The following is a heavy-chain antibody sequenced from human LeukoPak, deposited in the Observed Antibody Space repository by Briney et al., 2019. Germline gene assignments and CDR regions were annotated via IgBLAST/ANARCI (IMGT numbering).Heavy chain of an antibody. V-gene: IGHV1-2*02. CDR1: GYTFTGQY. CDR2: INPNSGGI. J-gene: IGHJ4*02. Sequence: ASVKVSCKASGYTFTGQYIHWVRQAPGQGPEWMGWINPNSGGINYAQKFQGRVTMTRDTSISTAYMEVSSLRSDDTAVYYCARSYSYDSSGYYGAKWGQGTLVTVSS. D-gene: IGHD3-22*01. CDR3: ARSYSYDSSGYYGAK.